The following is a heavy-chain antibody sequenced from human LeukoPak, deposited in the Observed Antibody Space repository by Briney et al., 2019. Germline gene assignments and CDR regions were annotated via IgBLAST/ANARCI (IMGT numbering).Heavy chain of an antibody. V-gene: IGHV3-74*01. CDR1: GFSFSIYW. J-gene: IGHJ4*02. Sequence: RGSLRLSCAAAGFSFSIYWMHWVRQAPGKGLVWVSRIDTDGSSTRYADSVKGRLTISRDNAKNTLYLQMNSLRAEDTAVYSCARAPNDYWSGYSASFDYWGQGTLVTVSS. D-gene: IGHD3-3*01. CDR3: ARAPNDYWSGYSASFDY. CDR2: IDTDGSST.